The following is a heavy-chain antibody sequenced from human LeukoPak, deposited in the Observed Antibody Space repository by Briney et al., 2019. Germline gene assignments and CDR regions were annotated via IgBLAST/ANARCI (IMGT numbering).Heavy chain of an antibody. Sequence: GGSLRLSCAASGFTFSSYSMNWVRQAPGKGLEWVSSISSSSSYIYYADSVKGRFTISRDNSKNTLYLQMNSLRAEDTAAYYCARSTVATNFDYWGQGTLVTVSS. CDR2: ISSSSSYI. J-gene: IGHJ4*02. CDR1: GFTFSSYS. V-gene: IGHV3-21*04. CDR3: ARSTVATNFDY. D-gene: IGHD5-12*01.